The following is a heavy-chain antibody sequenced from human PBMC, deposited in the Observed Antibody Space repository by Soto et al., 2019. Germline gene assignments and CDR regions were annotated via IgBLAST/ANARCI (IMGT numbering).Heavy chain of an antibody. CDR2: IYYSGST. D-gene: IGHD3-16*01. Sequence: SETLSLTCTVSGGSISSGGYYWSWIRQHPGKGLEWIGYIYYSGSTYYNPSLKSRVTISVDTSKNQFSLKLSSVTAADTAVYYCARDLSYDNWFDPWGQGTLVTVSS. J-gene: IGHJ5*02. CDR1: GGSISSGGYY. CDR3: ARDLSYDNWFDP. V-gene: IGHV4-31*03.